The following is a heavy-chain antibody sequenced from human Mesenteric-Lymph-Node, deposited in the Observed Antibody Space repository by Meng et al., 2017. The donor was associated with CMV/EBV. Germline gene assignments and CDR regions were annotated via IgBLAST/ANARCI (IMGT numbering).Heavy chain of an antibody. D-gene: IGHD2-15*01. J-gene: IGHJ5*02. CDR3: ARGIHDIVVVVAATVNWFDP. Sequence: TYAINWVRQAPVQGLEWMGGVIPMSRRPNYAQKFQGRVTITADESTSTGYMYLSSLRSEDTAVYYCARGIHDIVVVVAATVNWFDPWGQGTLVTVSS. V-gene: IGHV1-69*01. CDR1: TYA. CDR2: VIPMSRRP.